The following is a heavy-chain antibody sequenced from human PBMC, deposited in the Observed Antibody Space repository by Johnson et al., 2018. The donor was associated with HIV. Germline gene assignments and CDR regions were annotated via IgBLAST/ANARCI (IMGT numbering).Heavy chain of an antibody. D-gene: IGHD6-19*01. CDR2: IYSDGTST. J-gene: IGHJ3*01. V-gene: IGHV3-74*02. CDR3: ARKQWLAKISSDAFDF. Sequence: VQLVESGGGLVQPGGSLRLSCAASGFTVSSNYMSWVRQVPGKGLEWVSRIYSDGTSTTYADSVKGRFTISRDNAKNTLYLQMNSLRAEDTAVYYCARKQWLAKISSDAFDFWGQGTMVTVSS. CDR1: GFTVSSNY.